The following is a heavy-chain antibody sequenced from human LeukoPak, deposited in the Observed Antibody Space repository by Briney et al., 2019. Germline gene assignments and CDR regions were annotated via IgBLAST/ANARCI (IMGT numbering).Heavy chain of an antibody. CDR3: ARVASGTRGQTRGLDY. CDR1: GGTFSSYA. CDR2: IIPIFGTA. Sequence: SVKVSCKASGGTFSSYAISWVRQAPGQGLEWMGGIIPIFGTANYAQKFQGRVTMTRNTSISTAYMELSSLRSEDTAVYYCARVASGTRGQTRGLDYWGQGTLVTVSS. V-gene: IGHV1-69*05. D-gene: IGHD1-1*01. J-gene: IGHJ4*02.